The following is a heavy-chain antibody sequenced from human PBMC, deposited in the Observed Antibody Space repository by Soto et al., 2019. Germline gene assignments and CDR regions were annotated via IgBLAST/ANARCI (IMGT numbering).Heavy chain of an antibody. CDR3: ARTGTQYNWFDP. Sequence: PETLSLTCAVSGGSISSSNWWSWVRQPPGKGLEWIGEIYHSGSTNYNPSLKSRVTISVDKSKNQFSLKLSSVTAADTAVYYCARTGTQYNWFDPWGQGTLVTVSS. V-gene: IGHV4-4*03. J-gene: IGHJ5*02. CDR1: GGSISSSNW. CDR2: IYHSGST. D-gene: IGHD6-19*01.